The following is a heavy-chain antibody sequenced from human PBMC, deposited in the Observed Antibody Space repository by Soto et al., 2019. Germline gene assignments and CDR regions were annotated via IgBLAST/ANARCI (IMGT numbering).Heavy chain of an antibody. CDR3: ARATGTWGCSGGSCYGDH. V-gene: IGHV3-48*03. Sequence: GGSLRLSCAASGFTFSSYEMNWVRQAPGKGLEWVSYISSSGSTIYYADAMKGRCTISRDNAKNSLYLQMNSLRAEDTAVYDCARATGTWGCSGGSCYGDHWGQGTLVTVSS. J-gene: IGHJ5*02. D-gene: IGHD2-15*01. CDR1: GFTFSSYE. CDR2: ISSSGSTI.